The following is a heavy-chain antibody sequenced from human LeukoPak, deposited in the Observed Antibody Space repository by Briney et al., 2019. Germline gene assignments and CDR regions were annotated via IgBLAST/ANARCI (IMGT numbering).Heavy chain of an antibody. CDR3: ARSGSGWSDH. CDR2: TNYEGRQK. J-gene: IGHJ4*02. V-gene: IGHV3-7*01. CDR1: GFLYKNYW. Sequence: GGSLRLSCAASGFLYKNYWVRWVRQAPGKGREWLANTNYEGRQKLHGDSVKARLTISRDNPENSLYPQIHSQRGGHTAVYLCARSGSGWSDHWGRGIRVPVST. D-gene: IGHD6-19*01.